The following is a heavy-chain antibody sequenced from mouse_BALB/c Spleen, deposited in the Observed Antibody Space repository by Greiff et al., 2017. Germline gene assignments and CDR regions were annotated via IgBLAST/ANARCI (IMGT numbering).Heavy chain of an antibody. CDR3: ARSYGNYVAWFAY. D-gene: IGHD2-1*01. J-gene: IGHJ3*01. CDR1: GYAFSSSW. V-gene: IGHV1-82*01. CDR2: IYPGDGDT. Sequence: VQLQQSGPELVKPGASVKISCKASGYAFSSSWMNWVKQRPGQGLEWIGRIYPGDGDTNYNGKFKGKATLTADKSSSTAYMQLSSLTSVDSAVYFCARSYGNYVAWFAYWGQGTLVTVSA.